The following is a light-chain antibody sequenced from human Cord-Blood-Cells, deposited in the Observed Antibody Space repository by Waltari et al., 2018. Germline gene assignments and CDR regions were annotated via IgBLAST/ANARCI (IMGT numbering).Light chain of an antibody. CDR3: CSYAGSSTWV. V-gene: IGLV2-23*01. CDR2: EGS. Sequence: QSALTQPASVSGSPGQSITISCTGTSSDVGSYNLVPWYQQHPGKAPKLMIYEGSERPSGVSNRFSGSKSGNTASLTISGLQAEDEADYYCCSYAGSSTWVFGGGTKLTVL. CDR1: SSDVGSYNL. J-gene: IGLJ3*02.